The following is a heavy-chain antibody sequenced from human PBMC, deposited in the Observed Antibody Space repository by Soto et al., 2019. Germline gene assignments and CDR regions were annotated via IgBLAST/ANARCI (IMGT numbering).Heavy chain of an antibody. Sequence: SETLSLTCTVSGGSISSSSYYWGWIRQPPGKGLEWIGSIYYSGSTYYNPSLKSRVTISVDTSKNHFSLKLSSVTAADTAVYYCASIYDSSGYYAFDIWGQGTMVTVSS. CDR3: ASIYDSSGYYAFDI. D-gene: IGHD3-22*01. J-gene: IGHJ3*02. V-gene: IGHV4-39*01. CDR2: IYYSGST. CDR1: GGSISSSSYY.